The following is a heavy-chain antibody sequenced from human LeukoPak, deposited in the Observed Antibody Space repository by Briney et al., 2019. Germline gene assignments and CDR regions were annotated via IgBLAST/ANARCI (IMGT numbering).Heavy chain of an antibody. V-gene: IGHV3-30*04. CDR1: GFTFSSYA. CDR2: ISYDGSNK. Sequence: GGSLRLSCAASGFTFSSYAMHWVRQAPGKGLEWVAVISYDGSNKYYADSVKGRFTISRDNSKNTLYLQMNSLRAEDTAVYYCAKEYSSSSVYYYYYMDVWGKGTTVTVSS. D-gene: IGHD6-6*01. CDR3: AKEYSSSSVYYYYYMDV. J-gene: IGHJ6*03.